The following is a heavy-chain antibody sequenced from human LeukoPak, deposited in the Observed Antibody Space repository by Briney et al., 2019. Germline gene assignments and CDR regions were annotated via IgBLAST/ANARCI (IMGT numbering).Heavy chain of an antibody. CDR3: SGVRSAFDT. CDR1: GGSISSYY. CDR2: IYYTGST. J-gene: IGHJ3*02. Sequence: SETLSLTCTVSGGSISSYYWTWIRQPPGKGLEWIGYIYYTGSTDCNPSLKSRVTILVDTPKNQFSLKLSSVTAADTAVYYCSGVRSAFDTWGQGTMVTVSS. V-gene: IGHV4-59*01.